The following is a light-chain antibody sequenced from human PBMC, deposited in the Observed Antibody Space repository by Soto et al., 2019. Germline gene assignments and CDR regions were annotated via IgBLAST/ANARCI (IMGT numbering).Light chain of an antibody. CDR3: QSYDSSLNGGV. J-gene: IGLJ3*02. Sequence: QSVLTKPPSVSGAPGQRVTISCTGSSSNIGAGYDVHWYQQLPGTAPKLLIYGNSNRPSGVPDRFSGSKSGTSASLAITGLQAEDEADYYCQSYDSSLNGGVFGGGTKLTVL. CDR2: GNS. V-gene: IGLV1-40*01. CDR1: SSNIGAGYD.